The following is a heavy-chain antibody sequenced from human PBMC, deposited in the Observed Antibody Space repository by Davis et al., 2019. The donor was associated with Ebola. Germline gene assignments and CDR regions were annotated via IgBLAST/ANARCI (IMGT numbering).Heavy chain of an antibody. CDR3: ARDLLTGTTWDY. CDR2: ISGSGGST. D-gene: IGHD1-20*01. V-gene: IGHV3-23*01. J-gene: IGHJ4*02. CDR1: GFTFSSYA. Sequence: GGSLRLSCAASGFTFSSYAMHWVRQAPGKGLEWVSAISGSGGSTYYADSVKGRFTISRDNSKNTLYLQMNSLRAEDTAVYYCARDLLTGTTWDYWGQGTLVTVSS.